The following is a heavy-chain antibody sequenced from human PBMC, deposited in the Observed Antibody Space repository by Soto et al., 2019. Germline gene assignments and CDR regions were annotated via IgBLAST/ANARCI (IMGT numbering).Heavy chain of an antibody. V-gene: IGHV4-30-4*01. CDR2: IYYSGST. J-gene: IGHJ5*02. D-gene: IGHD6-13*01. Sequence: ASETLSLTCTVSGGSISSGDYYWSWIRQPPGKGLEWIGYIYYSGSTYYNPSLKSRVTISVDTSKNQFSLKLSSVTAADTAVYYCARARRRIAGDPNWFDPWGQGTLVTVSS. CDR1: GGSISSGDYY. CDR3: ARARRRIAGDPNWFDP.